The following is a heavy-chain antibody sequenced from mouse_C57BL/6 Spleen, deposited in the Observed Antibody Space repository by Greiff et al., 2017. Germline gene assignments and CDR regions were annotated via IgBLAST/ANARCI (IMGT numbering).Heavy chain of an antibody. CDR2: IYPGSGST. CDR1: GYTFTSYW. V-gene: IGHV1-55*01. D-gene: IGHD2-10*02. J-gene: IGHJ2*01. Sequence: QVQLQQSGAELVKPGASVKMSCKASGYTFTSYWITWVKQRPGQGLEWIGDIYPGSGSTNYNEKFKSKATLTVDTSSSTAYMQLSSLTSEDSAVYYCARWGYLLEGYYFDYWGQGTTLTVSS. CDR3: ARWGYLLEGYYFDY.